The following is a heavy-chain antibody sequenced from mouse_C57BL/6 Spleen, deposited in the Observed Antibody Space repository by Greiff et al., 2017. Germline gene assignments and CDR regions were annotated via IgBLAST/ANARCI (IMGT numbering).Heavy chain of an antibody. CDR2: INPSSGYT. CDR3: ARKAKGDYGSRLAY. V-gene: IGHV1-4*01. CDR1: GYPFTSYT. Sequence: VQLQQSGAELARPGASGEMFCKASGYPFTSYTMHRVKQRPGTGLEWIGYINPSSGYTKYNQKFKDNTTLTADKSASTAYRPLSSLTAEDSAVYDCARKAKGDYGSRLAYWGQGTLVTVSA. J-gene: IGHJ3*01. D-gene: IGHD2-2*01.